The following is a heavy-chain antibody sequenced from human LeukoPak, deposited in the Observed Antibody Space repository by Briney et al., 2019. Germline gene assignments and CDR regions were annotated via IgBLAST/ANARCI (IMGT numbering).Heavy chain of an antibody. Sequence: SETLSLTCTVSGGSISSYYWSWIRQPPGKGLEWIGYIYYSGSTNYNPSLKSRVTISVDTSKNQFSLKLSSVTAADTAVYYCARRRITMVRGVITPFDYWGQGTLVTVSS. V-gene: IGHV4-59*01. CDR2: IYYSGST. CDR3: ARRRITMVRGVITPFDY. J-gene: IGHJ4*02. CDR1: GGSISSYY. D-gene: IGHD3-10*01.